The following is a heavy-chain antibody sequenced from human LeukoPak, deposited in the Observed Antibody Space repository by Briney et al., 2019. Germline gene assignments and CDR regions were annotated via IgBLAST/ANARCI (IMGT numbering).Heavy chain of an antibody. D-gene: IGHD2-15*01. CDR2: INHSGST. V-gene: IGHV4-34*01. Sequence: SETLSLTCAVYGGSFSGYYWSWIRQPPGKGLEWIGEINHSGSTNYNPSLKGRVTISVDTPKNQFSLNLNSVTAADTAVYYCAPVRLLQNWFDPWGHGTLVTVSS. CDR3: APVRLLQNWFDP. J-gene: IGHJ5*02. CDR1: GGSFSGYY.